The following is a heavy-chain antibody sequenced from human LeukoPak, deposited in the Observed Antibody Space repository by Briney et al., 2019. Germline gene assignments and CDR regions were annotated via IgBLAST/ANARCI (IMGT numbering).Heavy chain of an antibody. CDR2: INPSGGST. D-gene: IGHD3-10*01. V-gene: IGHV1-46*01. CDR1: GYTYTSYY. CDR3: ACLDGYYGSGNYGDI. Sequence: SSVKVSRKSTGYTYTSYYMHWVRQAPGQGLEWVGIINPSGGSTSYAQKFEGRVTMTRDTSTSTVYMELSSLRSEDTAVYYCACLDGYYGSGNYGDIWGQGTMVTVSS. J-gene: IGHJ3*02.